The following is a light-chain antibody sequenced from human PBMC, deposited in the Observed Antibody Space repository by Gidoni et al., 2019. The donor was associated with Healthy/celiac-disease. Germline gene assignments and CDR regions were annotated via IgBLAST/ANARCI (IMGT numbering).Light chain of an antibody. Sequence: QSALTQPASVSGSPAQAIAISCTGTSSDVGGYNYVSWYQQHPGTAPKLMIYDVSTRPSGVANRFSGSKSGNTASLTSSGLQAEDEADYYCSSYTSSSTVWVFGGGTKLTVL. CDR3: SSYTSSSTVWV. CDR1: SSDVGGYNY. V-gene: IGLV2-14*03. J-gene: IGLJ3*02. CDR2: DVS.